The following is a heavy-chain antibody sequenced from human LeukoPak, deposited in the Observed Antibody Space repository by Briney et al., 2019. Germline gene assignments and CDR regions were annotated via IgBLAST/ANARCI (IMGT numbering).Heavy chain of an antibody. CDR1: GYTFTSSG. CDR2: ICAHNGNT. Sequence: ASVKVSCKDSGYTFTSSGLSWVRQAPGQGLEGVGWICAHNGNTHYAQKLQGRVTMTTDTSTSTAYMELRSLRSDDTAVYYCARDTTYLYSSGFPRFDYWGQGTLVTVSS. D-gene: IGHD6-19*01. J-gene: IGHJ4*02. CDR3: ARDTTYLYSSGFPRFDY. V-gene: IGHV1-18*01.